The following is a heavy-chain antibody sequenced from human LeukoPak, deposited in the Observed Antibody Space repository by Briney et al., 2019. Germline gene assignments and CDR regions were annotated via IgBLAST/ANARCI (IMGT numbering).Heavy chain of an antibody. Sequence: GGSLRLSCAASGFTVSSNYMSWVRQAPGKGLQWVSIIYSGGSTYYADSVKGRFTISRDNSKNSLYLQMNSLRTEDTALYYCAKDISSSSWSGYYYYMDVWGKGTTVTVSS. CDR3: AKDISSSSWSGYYYYMDV. CDR2: IYSGGST. CDR1: GFTVSSNY. J-gene: IGHJ6*03. D-gene: IGHD6-13*01. V-gene: IGHV3-53*05.